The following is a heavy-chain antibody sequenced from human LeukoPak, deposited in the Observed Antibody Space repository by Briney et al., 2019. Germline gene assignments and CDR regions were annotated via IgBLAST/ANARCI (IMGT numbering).Heavy chain of an antibody. D-gene: IGHD3-16*01. CDR2: ISYDGRDK. CDR1: GFTFSSYG. Sequence: TGGSLRLSCAASGFTFSSYGMHCVRQAPGKGLEWVALISYDGRDKYYADSVKGRFTIFRDNSKNTLYVQMNSLRAEDTAVYYCAKDPNYFWGSSYMDYWGQGTPVTVSS. J-gene: IGHJ4*02. V-gene: IGHV3-30*18. CDR3: AKDPNYFWGSSYMDY.